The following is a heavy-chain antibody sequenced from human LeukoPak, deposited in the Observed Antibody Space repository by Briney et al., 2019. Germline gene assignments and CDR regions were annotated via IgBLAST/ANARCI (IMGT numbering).Heavy chain of an antibody. CDR3: ARDCSSTSCYYGMDV. V-gene: IGHV1-69*13. CDR1: GGTFSSYA. J-gene: IGHJ6*02. CDR2: IIPIFGTA. Sequence: GASVKVSCKASGGTFSSYAISWVRQAPGQGLEWMGGIIPIFGTANYAQKFQGRVTITADESTSTAYMELSSLRSEDTAVYYCARDCSSTSCYYGMDVWGQGTTVTVSS. D-gene: IGHD2-2*01.